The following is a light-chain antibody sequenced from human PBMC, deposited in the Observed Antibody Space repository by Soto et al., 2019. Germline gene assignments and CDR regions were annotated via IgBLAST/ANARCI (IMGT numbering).Light chain of an antibody. CDR3: QQYGSSGT. CDR2: GAS. J-gene: IGKJ1*01. V-gene: IGKV3-15*01. Sequence: EIVMTQSPATLSVSPGARATLSCRASQSVLTNLAWYQHKPGQAPRLLNYGASTRATGIPARFSGSGSGTEFTLTISSLQSEDFAVYYCQQYGSSGTFGQGTKVDIK. CDR1: QSVLTN.